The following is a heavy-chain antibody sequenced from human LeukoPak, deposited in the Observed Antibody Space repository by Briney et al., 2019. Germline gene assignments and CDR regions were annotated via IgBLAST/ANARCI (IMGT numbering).Heavy chain of an antibody. CDR2: INHSGST. CDR1: GGSFSSYG. Sequence: SETLSLTCAVSGGSFSSYGLNWIRQPPAKGLEWVGVINHSGSTNYNPYLKSRGTISVDTYKNQFSLKLSSMTAADTAVSYCARWGSGWSYFDYWGQGTLVTVSS. V-gene: IGHV4-34*01. CDR3: ARWGSGWSYFDY. D-gene: IGHD6-19*01. J-gene: IGHJ4*02.